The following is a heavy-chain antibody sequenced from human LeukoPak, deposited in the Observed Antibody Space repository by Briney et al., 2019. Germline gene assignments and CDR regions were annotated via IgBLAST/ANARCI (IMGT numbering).Heavy chain of an antibody. CDR3: SRGGPVAGTHKYFQH. CDR2: MNPNNGNT. CDR1: GYTFTGYY. D-gene: IGHD6-19*01. J-gene: IGHJ1*01. V-gene: IGHV1-8*02. Sequence: ASVKVSCKASGYTFTGYYMHWVRQATGQGLEWMGWMNPNNGNTDYAQTFQGRVTLTRNTSISTAYMELSSLRSEDTAVYYCSRGGPVAGTHKYFQHWGQGTLVTVSS.